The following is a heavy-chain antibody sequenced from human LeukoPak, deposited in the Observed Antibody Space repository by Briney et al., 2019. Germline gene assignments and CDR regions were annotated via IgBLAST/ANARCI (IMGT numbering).Heavy chain of an antibody. CDR1: GFTVSSNY. V-gene: IGHV3-53*01. Sequence: GGSLRLSCAASGFTVSSNYMSWVRQAPGKGLEWVSVIYSGGSTYYADSVKGRFTISRDNSKNTLYLQMNSLRAEDTAVYYCAKATGGVVITPFDYWGQGTLVTVSS. D-gene: IGHD3-3*01. CDR3: AKATGGVVITPFDY. CDR2: IYSGGST. J-gene: IGHJ4*02.